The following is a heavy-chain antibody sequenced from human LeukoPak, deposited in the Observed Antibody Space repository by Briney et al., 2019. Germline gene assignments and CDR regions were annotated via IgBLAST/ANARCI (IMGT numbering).Heavy chain of an antibody. J-gene: IGHJ4*02. CDR2: IYWNDDK. Sequence: SGPTLVKPTQTLTLTCTFSGFSLSTSGVGVGWIRQPPGKALEWLALIYWNDDKRYSPSLKSRLTITKDTSKNQVVLTMTNMDPVDTATYYCAHRRGVGRYGSGSLEFDYWGQGTLVTVSS. CDR1: GFSLSTSGVG. D-gene: IGHD3-10*01. CDR3: AHRRGVGRYGSGSLEFDY. V-gene: IGHV2-5*01.